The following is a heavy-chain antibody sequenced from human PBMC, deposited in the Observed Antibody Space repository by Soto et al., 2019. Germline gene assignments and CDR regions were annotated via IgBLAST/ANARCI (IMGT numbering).Heavy chain of an antibody. CDR2: IWYDGSNK. V-gene: IGHV3-33*01. Sequence: PGGSLRLSCAASGFTFSSYGMHWVRQAPGKGLEWVAVIWYDGSNKYYADSVKGRFTISRDNSKNTLYLQMNSLRAEDTAVYYCARDGLGIAVRSTVYYYYGMDVWGQGTTVTVSS. J-gene: IGHJ6*02. D-gene: IGHD6-19*01. CDR1: GFTFSSYG. CDR3: ARDGLGIAVRSTVYYYYGMDV.